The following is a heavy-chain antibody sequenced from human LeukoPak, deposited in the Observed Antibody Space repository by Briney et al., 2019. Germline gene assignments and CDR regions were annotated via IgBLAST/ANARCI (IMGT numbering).Heavy chain of an antibody. J-gene: IGHJ4*02. Sequence: ASVKVSCKASGYTFANYGISWVRQAPGLGLEWMGWISGYNGNTNYAQKFQGRVTMTTDTSTSTAFMEPRSLRSDDTAFYYCGRQVDTTMALPDYWGQGTLVTVSS. CDR1: GYTFANYG. D-gene: IGHD5-18*01. CDR2: ISGYNGNT. CDR3: GRQVDTTMALPDY. V-gene: IGHV1-18*01.